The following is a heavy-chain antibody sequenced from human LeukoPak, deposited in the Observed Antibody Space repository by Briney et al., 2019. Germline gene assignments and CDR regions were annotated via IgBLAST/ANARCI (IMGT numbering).Heavy chain of an antibody. V-gene: IGHV4-59*08. CDR1: GDSISTCY. CDR3: ARQKYDYGANHWYFDL. D-gene: IGHD4/OR15-4a*01. J-gene: IGHJ2*01. CDR2: IYHSGTT. Sequence: PSETLSLTCTASGDSISTCYWSWIRQPPGKGLDWIAYIYHSGTTNYNPSLKSRVTISEDTSKNQGSLNLTSVTAADTAVYYCARQKYDYGANHWYFDLWGRGTLVTVSS.